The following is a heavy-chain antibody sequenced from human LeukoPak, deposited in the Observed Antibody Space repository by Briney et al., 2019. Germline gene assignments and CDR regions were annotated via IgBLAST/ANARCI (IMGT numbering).Heavy chain of an antibody. J-gene: IGHJ4*02. CDR1: GYTFTVYY. V-gene: IGHV1-2*02. D-gene: IGHD6-13*01. Sequence: ASVTVSCKASGYTFTVYYMHWVRQAPGQGLEWMGWINPNSGGTNYAQKFQGRVTMTRDTSISTAYMELSRLRSDDTAVYYCARVAAAGPSSFDYWGQGTLVTVSS. CDR3: ARVAAAGPSSFDY. CDR2: INPNSGGT.